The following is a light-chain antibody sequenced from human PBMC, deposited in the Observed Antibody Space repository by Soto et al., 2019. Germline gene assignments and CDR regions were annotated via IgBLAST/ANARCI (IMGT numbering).Light chain of an antibody. J-gene: IGKJ1*01. Sequence: EIVLTQSPATLSLSPGERATLSCRASQSVSSSYLAWYQQKPGQAHRLLIYGAYSRATGIQDRFSGSGSGTDFTLTISRLEPEDFAVYYCQQYGSSPPTFGQGTKVDIK. CDR1: QSVSSSY. CDR2: GAY. V-gene: IGKV3-20*01. CDR3: QQYGSSPPT.